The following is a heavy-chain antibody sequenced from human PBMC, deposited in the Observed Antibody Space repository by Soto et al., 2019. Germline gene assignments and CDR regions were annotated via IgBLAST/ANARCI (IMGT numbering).Heavy chain of an antibody. J-gene: IGHJ4*02. V-gene: IGHV1-69*01. D-gene: IGHD6-19*01. CDR1: GGTFSSYA. CDR2: IIPLFGTA. Sequence: QVQLVQSGAEVKKPGSSVKVSCTASGGTFSSYAISWVRQAPGQGLEWMGGIIPLFGTANYAQKFQGRVTITADESTSTAYMELSSLRSEDTAVYYCATSGWYPHSGHFDYWGQGTLVTVSS. CDR3: ATSGWYPHSGHFDY.